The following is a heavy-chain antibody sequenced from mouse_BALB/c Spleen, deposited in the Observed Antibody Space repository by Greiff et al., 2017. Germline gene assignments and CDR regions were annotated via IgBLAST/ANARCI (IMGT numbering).Heavy chain of an antibody. J-gene: IGHJ4*01. Sequence: EVQLQQSGPELVKPGASVKMSCKASGYTFTSYVMHWVKQKPGQGLEWIGYINPYNDGTKYNEKFKGKATLTSDKSSSTAYMGRSSLTSEDSAVYYCARKGYDYDGPLYAMDYWGQGTSVTVSS. CDR2: INPYNDGT. CDR1: GYTFTSYV. D-gene: IGHD2-4*01. V-gene: IGHV1-14*01. CDR3: ARKGYDYDGPLYAMDY.